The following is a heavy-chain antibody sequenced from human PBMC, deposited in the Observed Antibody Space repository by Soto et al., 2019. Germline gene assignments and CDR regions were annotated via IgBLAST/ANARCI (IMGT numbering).Heavy chain of an antibody. CDR3: ARQTYYYDSSGYDGRGYNWFDP. CDR2: IIPIFGTA. V-gene: IGHV1-69*01. CDR1: GGTFSSYA. D-gene: IGHD3-22*01. J-gene: IGHJ5*02. Sequence: QVQLVQSGAEVKKPGSSVKVSCKASGGTFSSYAISWVRQAPGQGLEWMGGIIPIFGTANYAQKFQGRVTITADESTSTAYMELSSLRSEDTAVYYCARQTYYYDSSGYDGRGYNWFDPWGQGTLVYVSS.